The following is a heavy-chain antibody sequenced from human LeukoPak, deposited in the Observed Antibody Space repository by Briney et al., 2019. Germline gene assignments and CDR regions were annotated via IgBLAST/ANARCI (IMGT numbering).Heavy chain of an antibody. J-gene: IGHJ5*02. CDR2: ISVYNGNT. CDR1: GYTFTGYY. CDR3: ARDKGWLQGPNWFDP. V-gene: IGHV1-18*04. D-gene: IGHD5-24*01. Sequence: GASVKVSCKASGYTFTGYYMHWVRQAPGQGLEWMGWISVYNGNTKYAQNLQGRVTMTTDTSTSTAYMELRSLRSDDTAVYYCARDKGWLQGPNWFDPWGQGTLVTVSS.